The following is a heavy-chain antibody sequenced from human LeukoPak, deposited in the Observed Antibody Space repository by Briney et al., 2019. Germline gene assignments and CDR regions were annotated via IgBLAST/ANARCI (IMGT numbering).Heavy chain of an antibody. J-gene: IGHJ6*02. V-gene: IGHV1-2*02. Sequence: ASVKVSCKASGYTFTGYYMHWVRQAPGQGLEWMGWINPNSGGTNYAQKFQGRVTMTRDTSISTAYMELSRLRSDDTAVYYCARDRGICSSTSCRPTYGVDVWGQGTTVTVSS. CDR2: INPNSGGT. CDR1: GYTFTGYY. CDR3: ARDRGICSSTSCRPTYGVDV. D-gene: IGHD2-2*01.